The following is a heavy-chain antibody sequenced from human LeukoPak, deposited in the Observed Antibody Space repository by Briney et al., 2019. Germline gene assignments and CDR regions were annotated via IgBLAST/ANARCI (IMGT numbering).Heavy chain of an antibody. CDR3: TRQGEEEYCSSTSCYTGTFDY. Sequence: ASVKVSCKASGYTFTSYYMHWVRQAPGQGLEWMGIINPSGGSTSYAQKFQGRVTMTRDTSTSTVYMELSSLRSEDTVVYYCTRQGEEEYCSSTSCYTGTFDYWGQGTLVTVSS. CDR1: GYTFTSYY. CDR2: INPSGGST. D-gene: IGHD2-2*02. J-gene: IGHJ4*02. V-gene: IGHV1-46*03.